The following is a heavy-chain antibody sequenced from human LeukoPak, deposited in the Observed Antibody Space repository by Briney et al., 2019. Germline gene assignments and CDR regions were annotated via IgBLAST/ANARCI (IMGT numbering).Heavy chain of an antibody. Sequence: PGGSLRLSCEASGFTFTTYSMTWVRQAPGKGLEWVSIISSGSSAIFSADALKGRFTISGDDAKNLLYLDMNSLRAEDTAVYYCARGHTAVTRHFDFWGQGTLVTVSS. V-gene: IGHV3-21*01. CDR3: ARGHTAVTRHFDF. CDR1: GFTFTTYS. CDR2: ISSGSSAI. D-gene: IGHD4-17*01. J-gene: IGHJ4*02.